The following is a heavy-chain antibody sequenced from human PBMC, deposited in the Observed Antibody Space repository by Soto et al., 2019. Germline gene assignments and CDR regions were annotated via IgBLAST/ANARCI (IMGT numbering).Heavy chain of an antibody. D-gene: IGHD2-15*01. CDR3: ARDRYCSGGSCYSDY. CDR2: IYHSGST. Sequence: QVQLQESGPGLVKPSGTLSLTCAVSGGSISSSNWWSWVRQPPGKRLEWIGEIYHSGSTNYNPSLKSRVTISVDKSKNQFSLTLSSVTAADTAVYYCARDRYCSGGSCYSDYWGQGTLVTVSS. J-gene: IGHJ4*02. V-gene: IGHV4-4*02. CDR1: GGSISSSNW.